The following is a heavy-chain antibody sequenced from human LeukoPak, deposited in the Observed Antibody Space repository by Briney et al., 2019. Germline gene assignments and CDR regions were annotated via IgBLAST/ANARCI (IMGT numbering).Heavy chain of an antibody. CDR2: ISGSDSYT. CDR3: ARAPYDNYYYYMDV. J-gene: IGHJ6*03. D-gene: IGHD3-9*01. CDR1: GFTFSSYA. Sequence: TGGSLRLSCAASGFTFSSYAMIWVRQAPGKGLEWVSAISGSDSYTYYADSVKGRFTISRDNSKNTLYLQMNSLRAEDTAVYYCARAPYDNYYYYMDVWGKGTTVTVSS. V-gene: IGHV3-23*01.